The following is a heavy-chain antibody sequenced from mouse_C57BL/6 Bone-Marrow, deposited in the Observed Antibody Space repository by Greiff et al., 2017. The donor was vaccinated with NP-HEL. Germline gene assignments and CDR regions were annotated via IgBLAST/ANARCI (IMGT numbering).Heavy chain of an antibody. D-gene: IGHD2-5*01. CDR2: IYPRSGNT. CDR3: ARGGYSNPAWFAY. V-gene: IGHV1-81*01. CDR1: GYTFTSYG. Sequence: VKLQESGAELARPGASVKLSCKASGYTFTSYGISWVKQRTGQGLEWIGEIYPRSGNTYYNEKFKGKATLTADKSSSTAYMELRSLTSEDSAVYFCARGGYSNPAWFAYWGQGTLVTVSA. J-gene: IGHJ3*01.